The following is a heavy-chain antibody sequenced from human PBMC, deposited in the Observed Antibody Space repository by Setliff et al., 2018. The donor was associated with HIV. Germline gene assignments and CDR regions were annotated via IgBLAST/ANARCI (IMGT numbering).Heavy chain of an antibody. CDR1: GFTFDVYT. V-gene: IGHV3-48*01. D-gene: IGHD1-1*01. CDR3: ARDHVVNGFDV. CDR2: ITGSSTT. J-gene: IGHJ3*01. Sequence: PGGSLRLSCAASGFTFDVYTMHWVRQAPGKGLEWLSYITGSSTTYYAGSVKGRFTISRDNARNSLYLQVNSLRVEDTAVYFCARDHVVNGFDVWGQGTMVTVSS.